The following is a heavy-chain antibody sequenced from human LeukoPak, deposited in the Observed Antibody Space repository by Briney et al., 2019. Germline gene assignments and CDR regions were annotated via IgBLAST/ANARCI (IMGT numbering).Heavy chain of an antibody. J-gene: IGHJ4*02. Sequence: GGSLRRSCAASGFTFSSYWMHWVRQAPGKGLVWVSRINSDGSSTSYADSVKGRFTISRDNAKNTLYLQMNSLRAEDTAVYYCARRVGYSYGYGDYIGYWGQGTLVTVSS. D-gene: IGHD5-18*01. V-gene: IGHV3-74*01. CDR3: ARRVGYSYGYGDYIGY. CDR1: GFTFSSYW. CDR2: INSDGSST.